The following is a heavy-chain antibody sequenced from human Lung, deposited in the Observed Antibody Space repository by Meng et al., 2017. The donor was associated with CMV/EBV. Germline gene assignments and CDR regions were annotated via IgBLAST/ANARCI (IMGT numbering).Heavy chain of an antibody. Sequence: GXXRLSCAASGFTFSSYEMNWVRQAPGKGLEWVSYISSSGSTIYYADSVKGRFTISRDNAKNSLYLQMNSLRAEDTAVYYCAIFQDIVVVPAAIPYYFDYWGQGTLVTVSS. D-gene: IGHD2-2*02. V-gene: IGHV3-48*03. J-gene: IGHJ4*02. CDR1: GFTFSSYE. CDR3: AIFQDIVVVPAAIPYYFDY. CDR2: ISSSGSTI.